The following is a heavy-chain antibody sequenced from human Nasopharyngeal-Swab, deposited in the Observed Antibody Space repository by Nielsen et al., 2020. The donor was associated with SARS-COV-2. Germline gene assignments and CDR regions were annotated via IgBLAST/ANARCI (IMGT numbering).Heavy chain of an antibody. J-gene: IGHJ3*02. D-gene: IGHD3-3*01. CDR2: ISYDGNNK. V-gene: IGHV3-30-3*01. CDR3: ARDQGDITIFGLDAFDI. CDR1: GFTFSTYA. Sequence: GGSLRLSCAASGFTFSTYAMHWVRQAPGKGLEWVGVISYDGNNKFYADSVKGRFSISRDTSKNTLYLQMDSLRPDDTAVYYCARDQGDITIFGLDAFDIWGQGTMVTVSS.